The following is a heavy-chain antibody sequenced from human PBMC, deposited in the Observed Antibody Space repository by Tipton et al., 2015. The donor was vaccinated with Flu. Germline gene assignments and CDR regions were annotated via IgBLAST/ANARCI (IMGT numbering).Heavy chain of an antibody. V-gene: IGHV4-38-2*02. CDR2: INRNGNT. CDR1: GDSIRSNYY. CDR3: AGRDFSTYVSDPKNWFNS. Sequence: TLSLTCMVSGDSIRSNYYWGWIRQPPGRGLEWIGNINRNGNTYRNPSLKSRVTISVDTSRNQFSLKLTSVTAADTAVYYFAGRDFSTYVSDPKNWFNSWGHGTLVTVSS. J-gene: IGHJ5*01. D-gene: IGHD2/OR15-2a*01.